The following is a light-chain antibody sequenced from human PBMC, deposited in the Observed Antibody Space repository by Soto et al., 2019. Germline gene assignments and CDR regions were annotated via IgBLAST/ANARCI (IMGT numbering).Light chain of an antibody. CDR2: GAS. CDR1: QSVSSN. CDR3: QQYNNLIT. V-gene: IGKV3-15*01. J-gene: IGKJ5*01. Sequence: IVLTQSPATLSVSPGERATLSCRASQSVSSNLAWYQQTPGQAPRLLIYGASTRATGIPARFSGSGSGTEFTLTISSLQSEDFAVYYCQQYNNLITFGQGTRLEIK.